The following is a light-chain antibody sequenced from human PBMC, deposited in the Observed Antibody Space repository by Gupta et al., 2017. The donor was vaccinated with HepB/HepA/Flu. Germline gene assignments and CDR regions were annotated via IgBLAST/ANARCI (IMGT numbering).Light chain of an antibody. CDR1: QSISSW. CDR3: QQYNSYPWT. J-gene: IGKJ1*01. V-gene: IGKV1-5*03. Sequence: DIMMTQSPSTLSASVGDGVTINCRASQSISSWLAWYQQKPGKAPKLLIYNASSLESGVPSRFSGSGSGTEFTLTISSLQPDDFATYYCQQYNSYPWTFGQGTKVEIK. CDR2: NAS.